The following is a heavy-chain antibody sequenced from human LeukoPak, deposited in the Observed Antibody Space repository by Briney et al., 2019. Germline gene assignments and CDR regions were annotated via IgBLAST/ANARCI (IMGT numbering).Heavy chain of an antibody. V-gene: IGHV3-21*05. CDR2: IDVVSGDT. CDR1: QFSFILYA. D-gene: IGHD2-2*01. Sequence: PGGSLRPSPAASQFSFILYAMNGVRQAPGKGLEWVSYIDVVSGDTHYADSVKGRFTISRDNAKNTLYLQINRLRAEDTAANYCARDTHQPRRIDCWGQGTLVIVSS. CDR3: ARDTHQPRRIDC. J-gene: IGHJ4*02.